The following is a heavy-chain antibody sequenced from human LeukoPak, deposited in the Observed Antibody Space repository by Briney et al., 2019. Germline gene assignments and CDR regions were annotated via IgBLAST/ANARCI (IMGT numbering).Heavy chain of an antibody. CDR1: GYTFTSYG. Sequence: ASVKVSCKASGYTFTSYGISWVRQAPGQGLEWMGWISAYNGNTNYAQKLQGRVTMTTATSPSTAYMELRSMRSDDTAVYYCARSYDILTGRVVAFDIWGQGTMVTVSS. D-gene: IGHD3-9*01. V-gene: IGHV1-18*01. CDR2: ISAYNGNT. J-gene: IGHJ3*02. CDR3: ARSYDILTGRVVAFDI.